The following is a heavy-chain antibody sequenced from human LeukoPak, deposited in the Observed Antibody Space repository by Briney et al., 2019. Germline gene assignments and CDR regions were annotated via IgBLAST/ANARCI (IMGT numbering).Heavy chain of an antibody. V-gene: IGHV3-21*01. CDR1: GFTFSSYS. CDR3: ARGAGNLITAADGWFDP. J-gene: IGHJ5*02. D-gene: IGHD6-13*01. Sequence: KAGGSLRLSCAASGFTFSSYSMNWIRQAPGKGLEWVSSISTSSSFIYYADSLKGRFTTSRDNAKNSVYLQMNSLRAEDTAVYYCARGAGNLITAADGWFDPWGQGTLVTVSS. CDR2: ISTSSSFI.